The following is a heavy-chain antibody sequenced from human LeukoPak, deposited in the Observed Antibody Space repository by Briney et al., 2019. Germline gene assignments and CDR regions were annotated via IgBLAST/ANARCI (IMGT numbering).Heavy chain of an antibody. V-gene: IGHV4-30-4*01. D-gene: IGHD5-18*01. CDR3: ARRIQLWLENWFDP. CDR2: IYDSGST. Sequence: SQTLSLTCTVSGASIRSGDYYWSWILQPPGKGLEWIGYIYDSGSTYYNPYLKSRVTISVDTSKNQFSLKLSSVAAADTAVYYCARRIQLWLENWFDPWGQGTLVTVSS. CDR1: GASIRSGDYY. J-gene: IGHJ5*02.